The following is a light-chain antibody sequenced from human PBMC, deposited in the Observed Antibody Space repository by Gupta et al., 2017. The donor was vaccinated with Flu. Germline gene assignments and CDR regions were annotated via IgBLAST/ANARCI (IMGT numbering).Light chain of an antibody. CDR1: QGISNF. V-gene: IGKV1-9*01. CDR3: RQVHSWIFT. J-gene: IGKJ3*01. Sequence: DIQLTQSPSLFSASVGDRVTITCRASQGISNFLVWYQQKPSQAPRLLIYAASTLQTGVPSRFSGSGSGTEFTLTISSLQPEDFATYYCRQVHSWIFTFGPGTKVHIK. CDR2: AAS.